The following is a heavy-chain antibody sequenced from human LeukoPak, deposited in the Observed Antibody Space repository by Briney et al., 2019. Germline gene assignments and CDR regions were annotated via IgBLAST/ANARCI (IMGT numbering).Heavy chain of an antibody. D-gene: IGHD3-10*01. CDR1: GFTFSGHA. Sequence: GGSLRLSCAASGFTFSGHAMRWVRQAPGKGLEWLTVISTDGNDKHYADSVEGRFTVSRDNSKNTLFLQMNNLRTEDTAVYYCAKDKSVSADYYFDYWGQGTLVTVSS. J-gene: IGHJ4*02. V-gene: IGHV3-30*04. CDR2: ISTDGNDK. CDR3: AKDKSVSADYYFDY.